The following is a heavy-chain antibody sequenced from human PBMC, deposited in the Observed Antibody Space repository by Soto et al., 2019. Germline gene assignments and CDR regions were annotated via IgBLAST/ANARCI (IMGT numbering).Heavy chain of an antibody. CDR2: ISSTSVYM. CDR3: ARGWLRDPWMY. Sequence: EVQLVESGGGLVKPGGSLRLSCAASGFTFSTYNMNWVRQAPGKGLEWVASISSTSVYMYYATSLKGRFTISRANAQSSLYLQVNSLTAADTAVYYCARGWLRDPWMYWGQGTLVTVSS. V-gene: IGHV3-21*01. J-gene: IGHJ4*02. D-gene: IGHD5-12*01. CDR1: GFTFSTYN.